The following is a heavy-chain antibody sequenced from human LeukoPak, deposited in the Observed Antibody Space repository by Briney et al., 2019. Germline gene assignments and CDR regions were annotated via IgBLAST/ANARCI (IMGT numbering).Heavy chain of an antibody. D-gene: IGHD1-26*01. Sequence: PGRSLRLSCAASGFTFSSYSMNWVRQAPGKGLEWVSSISSSSSYIYYADSVKGRFTISRDNAKNSLYLQMNSLRAEDTAVYYCARSFSGSYSDYFDYWGQGTLVTVSS. J-gene: IGHJ4*02. CDR2: ISSSSSYI. V-gene: IGHV3-21*01. CDR1: GFTFSSYS. CDR3: ARSFSGSYSDYFDY.